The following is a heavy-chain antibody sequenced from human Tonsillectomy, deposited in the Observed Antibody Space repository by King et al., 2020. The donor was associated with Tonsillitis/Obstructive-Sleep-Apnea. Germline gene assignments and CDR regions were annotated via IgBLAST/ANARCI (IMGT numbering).Heavy chain of an antibody. CDR3: AKGRTFYHYYMDV. D-gene: IGHD3-16*01. Sequence: VQLVESGGVVVQPGGSLRLSCAASGFTLDDYSMNWVRHAPGKGLEWVSLISGDGGTIDYADSVKGRFTISRDNSKNSLYLQMNSLRTEDTALYYCAKGRTFYHYYMDVWGKGTTVTVSS. CDR1: GFTLDDYS. V-gene: IGHV3-43*01. CDR2: ISGDGGTI. J-gene: IGHJ6*03.